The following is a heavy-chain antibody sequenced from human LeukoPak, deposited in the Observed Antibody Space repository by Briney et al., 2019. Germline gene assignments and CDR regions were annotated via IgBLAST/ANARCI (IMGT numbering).Heavy chain of an antibody. D-gene: IGHD2-21*01. J-gene: IGHJ4*02. Sequence: PSETLSLTCTVSGGSISNFYWSWIRQPPGKGLEWIGYIYYSGSANYNPSLKSRVTISVDTSKNQFSLKLSSVTAADTAVYYCARGGDCFDYWGQGTLVTVSS. CDR3: ARGGDCFDY. CDR1: GGSISNFY. CDR2: IYYSGSA. V-gene: IGHV4-59*12.